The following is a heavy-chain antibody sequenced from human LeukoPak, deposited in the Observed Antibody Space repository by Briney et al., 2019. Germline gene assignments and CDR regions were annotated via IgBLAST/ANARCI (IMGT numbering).Heavy chain of an antibody. V-gene: IGHV3-20*04. J-gene: IGHJ4*02. CDR1: GFTFDDYG. Sequence: PGGSLRLSCAASGFTFDDYGMSWVRQAPGKGLEWVSGINWNGGSTGYADSVKGRFTISRDNAKNSLYLQMNSLRAEDTAVYYCAKGAGYYDSSGFQFDYWGQGTLVTVSS. CDR2: INWNGGST. D-gene: IGHD3-22*01. CDR3: AKGAGYYDSSGFQFDY.